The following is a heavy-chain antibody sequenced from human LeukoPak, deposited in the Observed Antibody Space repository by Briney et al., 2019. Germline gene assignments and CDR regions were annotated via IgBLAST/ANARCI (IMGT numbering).Heavy chain of an antibody. J-gene: IGHJ6*03. CDR2: IYYSGST. Sequence: PSETLSLTCTVSGGSISSYYWSWIRQPPGKGLEWIGYIYYSGSTNYNPSLKSRVTISVDTSKNQFSLKLSSVIAADTAVYYCARSYGLVGYYYYYMDVWGKGTTVTISS. D-gene: IGHD3-10*01. V-gene: IGHV4-59*01. CDR1: GGSISSYY. CDR3: ARSYGLVGYYYYYMDV.